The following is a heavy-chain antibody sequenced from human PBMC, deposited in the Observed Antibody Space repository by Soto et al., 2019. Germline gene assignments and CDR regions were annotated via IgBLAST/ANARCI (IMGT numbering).Heavy chain of an antibody. Sequence: QVQLQQWGAGLLKPSETLSLTCAVYGGSFSGYYWSWVRQSPVKGLEWIGEINPTGGTNYNPSLKSRVTISVDTSKDQFSLQLSSVTAADTAVYYCARTRATPASRNLDYWGQGTLVTVSS. CDR1: GGSFSGYY. D-gene: IGHD1-1*01. J-gene: IGHJ4*02. V-gene: IGHV4-34*01. CDR3: ARTRATPASRNLDY. CDR2: INPTGGT.